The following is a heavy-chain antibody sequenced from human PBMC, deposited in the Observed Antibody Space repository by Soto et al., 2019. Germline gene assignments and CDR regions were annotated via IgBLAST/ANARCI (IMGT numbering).Heavy chain of an antibody. CDR3: VREAGASSTWYFDF. V-gene: IGHV6-1*01. CDR2: TYYRSKWNN. J-gene: IGHJ4*02. D-gene: IGHD6-13*01. Sequence: PSQTLSLTCAISGDSVSSNSAAWNWVRQSPSRGLEWLGRTYYRSKWNNDYAVSVKRRITINPDTSKNQFSLQLNSVTPEDTAVYYCVREAGASSTWYFDFWGQGTLVTRFS. CDR1: GDSVSSNSAA.